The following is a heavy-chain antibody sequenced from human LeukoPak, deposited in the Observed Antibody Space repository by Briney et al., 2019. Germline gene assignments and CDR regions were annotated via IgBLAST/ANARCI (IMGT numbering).Heavy chain of an antibody. Sequence: PSETLSLTCTVSGGSISSGSYYWSWIRQPAGKGLEWIGRIYSSGSTNYNPSLKSRVTLSVDTSKNQFSLKLNSVTAADTAVYYCAREKMAGVPLFDYWGQGTLVTVSS. CDR1: GGSISSGSYY. V-gene: IGHV4-61*02. CDR2: IYSSGST. CDR3: AREKMAGVPLFDY. J-gene: IGHJ4*02. D-gene: IGHD5-24*01.